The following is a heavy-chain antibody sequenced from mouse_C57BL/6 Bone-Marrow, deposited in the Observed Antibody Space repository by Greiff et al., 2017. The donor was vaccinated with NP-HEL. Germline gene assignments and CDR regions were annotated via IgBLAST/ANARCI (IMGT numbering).Heavy chain of an antibody. CDR1: GYTFTAYG. Sequence: QVQLQQSGAELARPGASVKLSCKASGYTFTAYGISWVKQRIGQGLEWIGEIDPGSGNTKYNEKLKGKAALTADISSSTAYMELRSLTSEDSAVYRCARGFGSSYAYGGQGTLVTVSA. D-gene: IGHD1-3*01. V-gene: IGHV1-81*01. CDR2: IDPGSGNT. J-gene: IGHJ3*01. CDR3: ARGFGSSYAY.